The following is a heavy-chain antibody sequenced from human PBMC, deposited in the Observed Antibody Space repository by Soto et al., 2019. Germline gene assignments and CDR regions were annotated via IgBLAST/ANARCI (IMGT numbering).Heavy chain of an antibody. V-gene: IGHV2-5*02. D-gene: IGHD3-22*01. J-gene: IGHJ4*02. CDR2: IYWDDDK. CDR1: GFSLSTRGVG. Sequence: TGPTLVNPTQTLTLTCTFSGFSLSTRGVGVGWIRQPPGKALEWLALIYWDDDKRYSPSLKNRVSITKDTSKNQVVLTMTNMDHVDTATYYCARPEYFRSADSCHHTFSFWGQGNLVTVSS. CDR3: ARPEYFRSADSCHHTFSF.